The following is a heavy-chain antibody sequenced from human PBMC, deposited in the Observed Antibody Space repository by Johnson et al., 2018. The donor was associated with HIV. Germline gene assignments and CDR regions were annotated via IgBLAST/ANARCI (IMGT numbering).Heavy chain of an antibody. D-gene: IGHD2-15*01. V-gene: IGHV3-66*01. J-gene: IGHJ3*02. CDR1: GFTVSSNY. CDR2: IYSGGST. CDR3: ARACSGGSCYEEKSPDAFDI. Sequence: VQLVESGGGLVQPGGSLRLSCAASGFTVSSNYMSWVRQAPGKGLEWVSVIYSGGSTYYADSVKGRFTISRDNSKNTLYLQMHSLRAEDTAVYYCARACSGGSCYEEKSPDAFDIWGQGTMVTVSS.